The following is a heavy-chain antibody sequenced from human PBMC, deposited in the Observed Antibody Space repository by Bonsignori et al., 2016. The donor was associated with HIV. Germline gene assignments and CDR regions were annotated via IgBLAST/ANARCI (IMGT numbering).Heavy chain of an antibody. CDR3: AREVHGSYYSDY. Sequence: VRQAPGKGLEWVANIKQDGSEKYYVDSVKGRFIISRDNAKNSLYLQMTSLRAEDTAVYYCAREVHGSYYSDYWGQGTLVTVSS. D-gene: IGHD1-26*01. V-gene: IGHV3-7*03. CDR2: IKQDGSEK. J-gene: IGHJ4*02.